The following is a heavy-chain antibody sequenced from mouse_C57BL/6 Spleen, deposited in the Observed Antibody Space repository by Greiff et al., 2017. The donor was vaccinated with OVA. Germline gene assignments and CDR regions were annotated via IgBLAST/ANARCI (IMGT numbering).Heavy chain of an antibody. CDR2: IYPGSGST. V-gene: IGHV1-55*01. D-gene: IGHD2-4*01. J-gene: IGHJ4*01. CDR3: ARFRDYDDYAMDY. Sequence: VQLQQPGAELVKPGASVKMSCKASGYTFTSYWITWVKQRPGQGLEWIGDIYPGSGSTNYNEKFKSKATLTVDTSSSTAYMQLSSLTSEDSAVYYCARFRDYDDYAMDYWGQGTSVTVSS. CDR1: GYTFTSYW.